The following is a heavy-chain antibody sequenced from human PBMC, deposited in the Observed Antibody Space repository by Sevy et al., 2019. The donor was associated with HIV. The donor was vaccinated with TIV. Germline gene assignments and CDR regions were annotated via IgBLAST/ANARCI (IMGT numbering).Heavy chain of an antibody. CDR3: ARYWGRDGHSIDY. J-gene: IGHJ4*02. V-gene: IGHV3-33*08. CDR2: IWYDGTDK. Sequence: GSLRLSCVVSGITFSTSGMHWVRQAPGKGLEWVAVIWYDGTDKYYADSVQGRFTIPRDNSRNTLYLQMNSLGVEDTAVYYCARYWGRDGHSIDYWGQGTLVTVSS. CDR1: GITFSTSG. D-gene: IGHD3-16*01.